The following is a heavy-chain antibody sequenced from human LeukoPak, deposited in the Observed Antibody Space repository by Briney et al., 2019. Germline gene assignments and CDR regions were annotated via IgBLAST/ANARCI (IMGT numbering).Heavy chain of an antibody. CDR3: ARAVVTAGSRFDP. CDR2: IYYSGST. J-gene: IGHJ5*02. D-gene: IGHD2-21*02. Sequence: SETLSLTCAVYGGSFSGYYWSWIRQPPGKGLEWIGYIYYSGSTNYNPSLKSRVTISVDTSKNQFSLKLSSVTAADTAVYYCARAVVTAGSRFDPWGQGTLVTVSS. V-gene: IGHV4-59*01. CDR1: GGSFSGYY.